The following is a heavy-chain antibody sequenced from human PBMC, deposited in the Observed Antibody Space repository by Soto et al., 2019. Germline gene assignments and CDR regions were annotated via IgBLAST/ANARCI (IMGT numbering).Heavy chain of an antibody. CDR3: ARAGTIFGVAPANHFDY. D-gene: IGHD3-3*01. Sequence: PSETLSLTCTVSGGSISSGGYYWSWNRQHPGKGLEWIGYIYYSGSTYYNPSLKSRVIISVDTSKNQFSLKLSSVTAADTAVYYCARAGTIFGVAPANHFDYWGQGTLVTVSS. CDR2: IYYSGST. CDR1: GGSISSGGYY. J-gene: IGHJ4*02. V-gene: IGHV4-31*03.